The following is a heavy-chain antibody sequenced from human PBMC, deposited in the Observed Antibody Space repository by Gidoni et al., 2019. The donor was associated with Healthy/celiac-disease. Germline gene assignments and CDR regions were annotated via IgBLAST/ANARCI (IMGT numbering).Heavy chain of an antibody. CDR2: IYYSGST. Sequence: QVQLQESGPGLVKPSQTLSLTCTVSGGSISSGGYYWSWIRQHPGKGLEWIGYIYYSGSTYYNPSLKSRVTISVDTSKNQFSLKLSSVTAADTAVYYCARDPCSGGSCYSHFDYWGQGTLVTVSS. J-gene: IGHJ4*02. CDR3: ARDPCSGGSCYSHFDY. D-gene: IGHD2-15*01. CDR1: GGSISSGGYY. V-gene: IGHV4-31*03.